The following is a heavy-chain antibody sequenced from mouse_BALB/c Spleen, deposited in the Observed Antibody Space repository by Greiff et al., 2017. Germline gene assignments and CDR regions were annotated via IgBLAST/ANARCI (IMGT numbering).Heavy chain of an antibody. CDR3: ARFTTVVAPFDY. V-gene: IGHV14-4*02. D-gene: IGHD1-1*01. CDR2: IDPENGDT. CDR1: GFNIKDYY. J-gene: IGHJ2*01. Sequence: EVKLVESGAELVRSGASVKLSCTASGFNIKDYYMHRVKQRPEQGLEWIGWIDPENGDTEYAPKFQGKATLTVDKSSSTAYMQLSSLTSEDSAVYYCARFTTVVAPFDYWGQGTTLTVSS.